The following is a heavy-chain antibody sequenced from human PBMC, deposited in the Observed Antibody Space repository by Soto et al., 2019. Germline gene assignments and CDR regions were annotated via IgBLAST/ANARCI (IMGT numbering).Heavy chain of an antibody. CDR3: AKDGKYDSSGYLDY. J-gene: IGHJ4*02. CDR1: GFTFSNYG. D-gene: IGHD3-22*01. CDR2: IPYDGSNK. Sequence: QVQLVESGGGVVQPGRSLRLSCAASGFTFSNYGMHWVRQAPGKGLEWVAVIPYDGSNKYYADSVKGRFTISRDNSKNTLYLQMNSLRAEDTAVYYCAKDGKYDSSGYLDYWGQGTLVTVPA. V-gene: IGHV3-30*18.